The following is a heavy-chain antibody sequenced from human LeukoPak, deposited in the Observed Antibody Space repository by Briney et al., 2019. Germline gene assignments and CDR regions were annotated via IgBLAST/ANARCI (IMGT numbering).Heavy chain of an antibody. V-gene: IGHV3-7*01. Sequence: GGSLRLSCAASGFTFSSYAMSWVRQAPGKGLEWVANIKQDGSEKYYVDSVKGRFTISRDNPKNSLYLQMNSLRAEDTAVYYCARVHAGEHGYWGQGTLVTVSS. D-gene: IGHD2-21*01. J-gene: IGHJ4*02. CDR2: IKQDGSEK. CDR1: GFTFSSYA. CDR3: ARVHAGEHGY.